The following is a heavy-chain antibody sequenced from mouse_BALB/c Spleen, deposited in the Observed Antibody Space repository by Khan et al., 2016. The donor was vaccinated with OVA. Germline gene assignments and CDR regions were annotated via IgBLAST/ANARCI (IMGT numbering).Heavy chain of an antibody. D-gene: IGHD3-3*01. CDR1: GYTFTNYG. Sequence: QIQLVQSGPELKKPGETVKISCKASGYTFTNYGMNWVKQAPGKGLKWMGWINTYTGEPTYTDDFKGRFAFSLATSASTANLQINNLKNEDRATDVCARGASCWYFDVWGAGTTVTVSS. J-gene: IGHJ1*01. CDR2: INTYTGEP. CDR3: ARGASCWYFDV. V-gene: IGHV9-1*02.